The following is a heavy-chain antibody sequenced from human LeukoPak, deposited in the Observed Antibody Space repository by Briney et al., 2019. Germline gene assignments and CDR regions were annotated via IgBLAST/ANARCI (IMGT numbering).Heavy chain of an antibody. D-gene: IGHD3-10*01. CDR1: GYTFTDYY. Sequence: GASVKVSCKASGYTFTDYYIHWVRQAPGQGLEWMGWINPNNGVTNYAQKLQGRVSMTRDTSISTAYMELSRLRSDDTAVYFCARGRSFGELGGYWGQGTLVTVSS. J-gene: IGHJ4*02. V-gene: IGHV1-2*02. CDR3: ARGRSFGELGGY. CDR2: INPNNGVT.